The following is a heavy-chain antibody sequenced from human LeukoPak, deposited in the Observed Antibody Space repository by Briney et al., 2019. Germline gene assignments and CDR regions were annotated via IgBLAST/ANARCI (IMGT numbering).Heavy chain of an antibody. CDR3: ASYSGYDSLFDY. CDR1: GGSISSGGYS. V-gene: IGHV4-30-2*01. J-gene: IGHJ4*02. Sequence: SQTLSLTCAVSGGSISSGGYSWSWIRQPPGKGLEWIGYIYHSGSTYYNPSLKSRVTISVDRSKNQFSLELSSVTAADTAVYYCASYSGYDSLFDYWGQGTLVTVSS. CDR2: IYHSGST. D-gene: IGHD5-12*01.